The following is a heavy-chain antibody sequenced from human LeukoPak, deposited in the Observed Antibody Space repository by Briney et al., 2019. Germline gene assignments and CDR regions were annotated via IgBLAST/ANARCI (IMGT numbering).Heavy chain of an antibody. CDR1: GGSISSYY. J-gene: IGHJ3*02. CDR2: IYYSGST. Sequence: SETLSLTCTVSGGSISSYYWSWIRQPPGKGLEWIGYIYYSGSTNYNPSLKSRVTISVDTSKNQFSLKLSSVTAADTAVYYCARRYYDFCSGYSDAFDIWGQGTMVTVSS. D-gene: IGHD3-3*01. CDR3: ARRYYDFCSGYSDAFDI. V-gene: IGHV4-59*01.